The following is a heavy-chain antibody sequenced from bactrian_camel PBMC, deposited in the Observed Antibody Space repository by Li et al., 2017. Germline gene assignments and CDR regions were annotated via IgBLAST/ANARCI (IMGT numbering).Heavy chain of an antibody. CDR2: IDSDGST. CDR1: GYTASSGC. Sequence: QLVESGGGSVQAGGSLRLSCVASGYTASSGCMAWFRQAPGKEREVVAAIDSDGSTTYADSVKGRFTISQDSARNTVYLQMNNLQPEDTATYYCAEGRGSRGEHCYSLNYWGQGTQVTVSS. J-gene: IGHJ4*01. CDR3: AEGRGSRGEHCYSLNY. V-gene: IGHV3S53*01. D-gene: IGHD6*01.